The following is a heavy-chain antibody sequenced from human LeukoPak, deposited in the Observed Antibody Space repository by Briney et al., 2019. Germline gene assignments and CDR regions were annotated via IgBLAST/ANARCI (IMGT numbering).Heavy chain of an antibody. V-gene: IGHV4-4*07. CDR2: IYTSGST. J-gene: IGHJ1*01. CDR3: ARVDSSSWSLSPNAEYFQH. Sequence: SETLSLTCTVSGGSISSYYWSWIRQPAGKGLEWIGRIYTSGSTNYNPSLKSRVTMSVDTSKNQFSLKLSSVTAADTAVYYCARVDSSSWSLSPNAEYFQHWGQGTLVTVSS. CDR1: GGSISSYY. D-gene: IGHD6-13*01.